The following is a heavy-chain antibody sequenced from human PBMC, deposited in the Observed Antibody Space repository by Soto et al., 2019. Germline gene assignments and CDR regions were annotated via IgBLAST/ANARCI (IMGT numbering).Heavy chain of an antibody. D-gene: IGHD1-1*01. CDR2: IYSGGST. V-gene: IGHV3-53*01. J-gene: IGHJ6*02. Sequence: GGSLRLSCAASGFTVSGNYMSWVRQAPGKGLEWVSVIYSGGSTYYADSVKGRFTISRDNSKNTLYLQMNSLRAEDTAVYYCARTGTTSDGEDYYGMDVWGPGTTVTVSS. CDR1: GFTVSGNY. CDR3: ARTGTTSDGEDYYGMDV.